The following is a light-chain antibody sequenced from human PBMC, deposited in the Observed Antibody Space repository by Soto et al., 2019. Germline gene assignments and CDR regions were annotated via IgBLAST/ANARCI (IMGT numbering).Light chain of an antibody. J-gene: IGLJ1*01. CDR3: SSFTTSSTLV. Sequence: QSALTQPASVSGSPGQPITISCTGTSSDVGSFDSVAWYQHNPGKAPKLMIYDVSNRPSGVSSRFSGSKSGNTASLSISGLQNEDEANYYCSSFTTSSTLVFGTGTKVTVL. V-gene: IGLV2-14*01. CDR1: SSDVGSFDS. CDR2: DVS.